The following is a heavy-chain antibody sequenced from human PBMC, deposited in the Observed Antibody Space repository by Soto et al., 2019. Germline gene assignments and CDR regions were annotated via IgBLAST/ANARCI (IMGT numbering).Heavy chain of an antibody. CDR3: ARGRGYYDSSGYYLNLDY. D-gene: IGHD3-22*01. J-gene: IGHJ4*02. Sequence: GGSLRLSCAASGFTFSSYEMNWVRQAPGKGLEWVSYISSSGSTIYYADSVKGRFTISRDNAKNSLYLQMNSLRAEDTAVYYCARGRGYYDSSGYYLNLDYWGQGTMVTVS. V-gene: IGHV3-48*03. CDR2: ISSSGSTI. CDR1: GFTFSSYE.